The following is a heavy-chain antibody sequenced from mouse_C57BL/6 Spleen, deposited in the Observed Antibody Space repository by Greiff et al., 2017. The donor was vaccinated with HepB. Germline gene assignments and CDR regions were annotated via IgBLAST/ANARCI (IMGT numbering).Heavy chain of an antibody. Sequence: EVKLVESGGGLVQPGGSLKLSCAASGFTFSDYGMAWVRQAPRKGPEWVAFISNLAYSIYYADTVTGRFIISRENAKNNLYLEMSSLRSEDTAMYYCARHDYDGYAMDYWGQGTSVTVSS. V-gene: IGHV5-15*04. J-gene: IGHJ4*01. CDR1: GFTFSDYG. CDR3: ARHDYDGYAMDY. D-gene: IGHD2-4*01. CDR2: ISNLAYSI.